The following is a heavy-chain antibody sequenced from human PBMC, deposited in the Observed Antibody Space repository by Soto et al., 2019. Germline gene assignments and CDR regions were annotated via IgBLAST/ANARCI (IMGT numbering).Heavy chain of an antibody. V-gene: IGHV1-3*01. Sequence: QVQLVQSVAEVKKPGASVKVSCKASGYTFTSYAMHWVRQAPGQRLEWMGWINAGNGNTKYSQKFQGRVTSTRDTSASTDDMDLSSLRSEDTAVYYCARGYGSGTDYWGQGTMVTVSA. CDR2: INAGNGNT. D-gene: IGHD3-10*01. CDR1: GYTFTSYA. CDR3: ARGYGSGTDY. J-gene: IGHJ4*02.